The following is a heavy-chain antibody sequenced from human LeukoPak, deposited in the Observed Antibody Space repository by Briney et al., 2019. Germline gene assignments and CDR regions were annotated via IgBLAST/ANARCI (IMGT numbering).Heavy chain of an antibody. J-gene: IGHJ4*02. CDR2: IYDSGNT. CDR1: GGSIRSGGYY. Sequence: SETLSLTCTVSGGSIRSGGYYWSWIRQHPGKGLEWIGYIYDSGNTYYHPSLKSRFTISVDTSKDQFSLKLSSVTAADTAVYYCARDTPWGYFDWGQGTLVTVSS. V-gene: IGHV4-31*03. D-gene: IGHD3-9*01. CDR3: ARDTPWGYFD.